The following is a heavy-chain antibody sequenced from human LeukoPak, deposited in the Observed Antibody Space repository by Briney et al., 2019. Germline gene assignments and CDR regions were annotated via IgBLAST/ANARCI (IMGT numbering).Heavy chain of an antibody. J-gene: IGHJ4*02. D-gene: IGHD3-22*01. V-gene: IGHV3-7*03. Sequence: PGGSLRLSCAASGFTFSSYWMSWVRQAPGKGLEWVANIKQDGSEKYYVDSVKGRFTISRDNAKNPLYLQMNSLRAEDTAVYYCASRNYYDSSGYYYYYFDYWGQGILVTVSS. CDR3: ASRNYYDSSGYYYYYFDY. CDR2: IKQDGSEK. CDR1: GFTFSSYW.